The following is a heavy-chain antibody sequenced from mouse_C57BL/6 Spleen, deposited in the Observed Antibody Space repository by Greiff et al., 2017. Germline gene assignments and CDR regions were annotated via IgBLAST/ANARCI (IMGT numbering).Heavy chain of an antibody. D-gene: IGHD4-1*01. CDR2: IDPNSGGT. CDR1: GYTFTSYW. CDR3: AKSSWDGDYLDY. J-gene: IGHJ2*01. V-gene: IGHV1-72*01. Sequence: QVQLQQPGAELVKPGASVKLSCKASGYTFTSYWMHWVKPRPGRGLEGIGRIDPNSGGTKYNEKFKSKATLTVDKPSSTAYKQLSSLTSGDSAGYYCAKSSWDGDYLDYWGQGTTLTVSS.